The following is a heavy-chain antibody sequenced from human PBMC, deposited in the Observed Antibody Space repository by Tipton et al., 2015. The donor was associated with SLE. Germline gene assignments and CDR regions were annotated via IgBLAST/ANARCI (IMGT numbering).Heavy chain of an antibody. CDR3: ARRAMVRGVIHWYFDL. D-gene: IGHD3-10*01. V-gene: IGHV4-59*08. J-gene: IGHJ2*01. CDR1: GGSISSYY. CDR2: IYYSGST. Sequence: TLSLTCTVSGGSISSYYWSWVRQPPGKGLEWIGYIYYSGSTNYNPSLKSRATISVDTSKNQFSLKLSSVTAADTAVYYCARRAMVRGVIHWYFDLWGRGTLVTVSS.